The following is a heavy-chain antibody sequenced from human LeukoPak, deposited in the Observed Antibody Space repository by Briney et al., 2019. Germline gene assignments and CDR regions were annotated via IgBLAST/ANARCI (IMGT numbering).Heavy chain of an antibody. J-gene: IGHJ3*02. CDR1: GGSFSGYY. D-gene: IGHD3-10*01. V-gene: IGHV4-34*01. CDR3: ARGQSGYGSGSYYKGRGAFDI. Sequence: SETLSLTCAVYGGSFSGYYWSWIRQPPGKGLEWIGEINHSGSTNYNPSLKSRVTISVDTSKNQFSLKLSSVTAADTAVYYCARGQSGYGSGSYYKGRGAFDIWGQGTMVTVSS. CDR2: INHSGST.